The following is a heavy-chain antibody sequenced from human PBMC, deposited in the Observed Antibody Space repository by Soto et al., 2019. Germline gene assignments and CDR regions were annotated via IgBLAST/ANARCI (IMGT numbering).Heavy chain of an antibody. CDR1: GFTLSSYW. V-gene: IGHV3-74*01. CDR2: INSDGSST. CDR3: ARDPGTGYYDSSGYYYD. D-gene: IGHD3-22*01. J-gene: IGHJ4*02. Sequence: EVQLVESGGGLVQPGGSLRLSCAASGFTLSSYWMHWVRQAPGKGLVWVSRINSDGSSTSYADSVKGRFTISRDNAKNTLFLQMNSRRADDTAVYYCARDPGTGYYDSSGYYYDWGQGTLVTVSS.